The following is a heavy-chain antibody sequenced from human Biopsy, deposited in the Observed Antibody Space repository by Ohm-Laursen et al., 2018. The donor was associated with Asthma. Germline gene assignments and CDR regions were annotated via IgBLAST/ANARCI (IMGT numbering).Heavy chain of an antibody. CDR1: GFTFSRYA. D-gene: IGHD4-11*01. CDR3: AKRRGYSDFNDFDY. CDR2: ISHDGQTQ. V-gene: IGHV3-30*18. J-gene: IGHJ4*01. Sequence: SLRLSCTASGFTFSRYAIHWVRQAPGKGLEWVAVISHDGQTQHYAESVKGRFALSRDNSQNTLYLQMISLRTDDTAVYYCAKRRGYSDFNDFDYLGHGTLVTVSS.